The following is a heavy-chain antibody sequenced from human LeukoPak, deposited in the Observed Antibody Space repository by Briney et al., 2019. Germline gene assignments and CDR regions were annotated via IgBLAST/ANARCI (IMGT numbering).Heavy chain of an antibody. D-gene: IGHD4-23*01. J-gene: IGHJ4*02. CDR3: TRNSPLDY. V-gene: IGHV3-49*04. CDR1: GFTFGDYA. CDR2: IRSKAYGGTA. Sequence: GGSLRLSCTAPGFTFGDYAMSWVRQAPGKGLEWVGFIRSKAYGGTADYAASVKGRFTISRDDSKSIAYLQMNSLKTEDTAVYYCTRNSPLDYWGQGNLVTVSS.